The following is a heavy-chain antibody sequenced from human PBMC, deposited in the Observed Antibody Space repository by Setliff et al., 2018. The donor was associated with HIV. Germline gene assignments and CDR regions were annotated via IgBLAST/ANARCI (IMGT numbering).Heavy chain of an antibody. J-gene: IGHJ4*02. Sequence: GGSLRLSCAASGFTFSSYSMNWVRQAPGKGLEWVSSISSSSSYIYYADSVKGRFTISRDNAKNSLHLQMNSLRAEDTAVYYCARRYSSSSTGFDYWGQGTRVTVS. D-gene: IGHD6-6*01. CDR1: GFTFSSYS. V-gene: IGHV3-21*01. CDR3: ARRYSSSSTGFDY. CDR2: ISSSSSYI.